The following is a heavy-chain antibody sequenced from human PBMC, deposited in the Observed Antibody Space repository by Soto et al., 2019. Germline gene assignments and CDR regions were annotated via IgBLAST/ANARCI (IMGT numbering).Heavy chain of an antibody. CDR1: AFTFSRHG. D-gene: IGHD3-3*01. J-gene: IGHJ4*02. V-gene: IGHV3-33*01. CDR3: SPRITIFGGGPRSG. CDR2: IWSDGSNQ. Sequence: QVQLVESGGGVVQPGGSLRLSCAASAFTFSRHGMHWVRQAPGKGLQWVGVIWSDGSNQRYAESVKGRFTISRDNSKNTLYLQMNSLRAEDTAVYYCSPRITIFGGGPRSGGGQGTLVTVSS.